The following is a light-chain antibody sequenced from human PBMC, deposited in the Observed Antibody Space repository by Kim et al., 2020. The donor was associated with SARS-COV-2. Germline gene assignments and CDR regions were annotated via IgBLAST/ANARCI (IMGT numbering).Light chain of an antibody. J-gene: IGLJ3*02. CDR2: YDS. V-gene: IGLV3-21*04. CDR1: NIGSKS. CDR3: QVWDTSSDHRV. Sequence: YELTQPPSVSVAPGKTARITCGGNNIGSKSVHWYQQTPGQAPVLVIYYDSDRPSGIPERFSGSNSGNTATLTISRVEAGDEADYYCQVWDTSSDHRVF.